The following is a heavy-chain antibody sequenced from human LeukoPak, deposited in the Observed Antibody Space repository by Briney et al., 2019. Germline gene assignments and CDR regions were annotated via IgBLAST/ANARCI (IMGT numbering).Heavy chain of an antibody. J-gene: IGHJ5*02. CDR1: GYSISSGYY. V-gene: IGHV4-38-2*02. Sequence: SETLSLTCTVSGYSISSGYYWGWIRQPPGKGLEWIGSIYHSGSTFYNPSLKSRVTISVDSAKNQFSLRLSSVTAADTAVYYCARESLTWLQSRTSWFDPWGQGTLVTVSS. D-gene: IGHD5-24*01. CDR3: ARESLTWLQSRTSWFDP. CDR2: IYHSGST.